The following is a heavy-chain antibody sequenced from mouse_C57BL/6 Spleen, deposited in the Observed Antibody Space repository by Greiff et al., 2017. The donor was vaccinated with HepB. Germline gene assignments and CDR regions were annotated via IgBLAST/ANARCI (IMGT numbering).Heavy chain of an antibody. D-gene: IGHD1-1*01. CDR3: ARKGAITRNFDV. CDR2: IDPSDSYT. V-gene: IGHV1-50*01. CDR1: GSTFTSYW. Sequence: QVKLQQPGAELVKPGASVKLSCKASGSTFTSYWMQGVKQRPGQGLGWIGEIDPSDSYTNYNQKFKGKATLTVDTSSSTAYMQLSSLTSEDSAVYYCARKGAITRNFDVWGTGTTVTVSS. J-gene: IGHJ1*03.